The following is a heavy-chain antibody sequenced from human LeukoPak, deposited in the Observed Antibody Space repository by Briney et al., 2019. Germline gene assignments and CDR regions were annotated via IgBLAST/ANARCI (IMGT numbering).Heavy chain of an antibody. CDR3: ARPDSSGYGYYYGMDV. V-gene: IGHV1-69*13. D-gene: IGHD3-22*01. Sequence: SVKVSCKASGYTFTSYGISWVRQAPGQGLEWMGGIIPIFGTANYAQKFQGRVTITADESTSTAYMELSSLRSEDTAVYYCARPDSSGYGYYYGMDVWGQGTTVTASS. CDR2: IIPIFGTA. J-gene: IGHJ6*02. CDR1: GYTFTSYG.